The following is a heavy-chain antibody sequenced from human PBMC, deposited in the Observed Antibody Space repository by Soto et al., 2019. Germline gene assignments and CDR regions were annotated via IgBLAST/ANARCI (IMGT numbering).Heavy chain of an antibody. CDR3: ARDLAYYDILTGYYMKQNFDY. Sequence: ASVKVSCKASGYTFTSYAMHWVRQAPGQRLEWMGWINAGNGNTKYSQKFQGRVTITRDTSASTAYMELSSLRSEDTAVYSCARDLAYYDILTGYYMKQNFDYWGQGTLVTVSS. J-gene: IGHJ4*02. D-gene: IGHD3-9*01. CDR1: GYTFTSYA. CDR2: INAGNGNT. V-gene: IGHV1-3*01.